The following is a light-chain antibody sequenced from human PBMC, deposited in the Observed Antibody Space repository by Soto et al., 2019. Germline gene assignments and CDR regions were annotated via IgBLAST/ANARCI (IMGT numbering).Light chain of an antibody. Sequence: QSVLTQSPSASASLGASVKLTCTLSSGHSSYAIAWHQQQPEKGPRYLMKLDSDGSHTKGDAIPDRFSGSSAGAERYRTISSRQSEEEADYYCQTWGTGIHVVFGGGTKLTVL. CDR3: QTWGTGIHVV. CDR2: LDSDGSH. CDR1: SGHSSYA. V-gene: IGLV4-69*01. J-gene: IGLJ2*01.